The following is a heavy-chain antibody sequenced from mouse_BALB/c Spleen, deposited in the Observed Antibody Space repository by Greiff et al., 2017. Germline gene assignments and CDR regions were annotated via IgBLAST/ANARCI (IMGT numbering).Heavy chain of an antibody. D-gene: IGHD4-1*01. CDR3: ARYNWDYFDY. CDR1: GFTFSSFG. CDR2: ISSGSSTI. Sequence: EVKVVESGGGLVQPGGSRKLSCAASGFTFSSFGMHWVRQAPEKGLEWVAYISSGSSTIYYADTVKGRFTISRDNPKNTLFLQMTSLRSEDTAMYYCARYNWDYFDYWGQGTTLTVSS. V-gene: IGHV5-17*02. J-gene: IGHJ2*01.